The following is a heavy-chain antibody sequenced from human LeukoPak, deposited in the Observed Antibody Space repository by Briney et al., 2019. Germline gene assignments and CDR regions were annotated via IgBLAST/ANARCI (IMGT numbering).Heavy chain of an antibody. J-gene: IGHJ4*02. CDR2: ISGGGGST. CDR1: GFTFSSHA. Sequence: PGGSLRLSCAASGFTFSSHAMNWVRQAPGKGLEWVSGISGGGGSTYYADSVKGRFTVSRDNSKNTLYLQMNSLRAEDTAVYYCAKSYSRSWYYLDSWGQGTLVTVSS. CDR3: AKSYSRSWYYLDS. D-gene: IGHD6-13*01. V-gene: IGHV3-23*01.